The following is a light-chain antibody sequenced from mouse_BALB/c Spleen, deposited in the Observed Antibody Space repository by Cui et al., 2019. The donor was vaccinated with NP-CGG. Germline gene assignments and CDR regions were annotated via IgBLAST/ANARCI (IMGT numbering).Light chain of an antibody. CDR3: ALWYSNHWV. Sequence: QVVVTQESALTTYPGETVTLTYRSSTGAVTTSNYANWVQEKPDHLFSGLIGGTNNRAPGVPARFSGSLIGDKAALTITGAQTEDEAIYFCALWYSNHWVFGGGTKLTVL. J-gene: IGLJ1*01. CDR2: GTN. CDR1: TGAVTTSNY. V-gene: IGLV1*01.